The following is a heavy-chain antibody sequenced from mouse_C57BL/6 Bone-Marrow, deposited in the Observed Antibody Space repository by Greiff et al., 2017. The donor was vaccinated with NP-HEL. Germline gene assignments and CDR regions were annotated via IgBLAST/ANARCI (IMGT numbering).Heavy chain of an antibody. J-gene: IGHJ4*01. V-gene: IGHV5-12*01. CDR3: ARHPSTMVTGYAMDY. D-gene: IGHD2-2*01. CDR2: ISNGGGST. Sequence: EVQRVESGGGLVQPGGSLKLSCAASGFTFSDYYMYWVRQTPEKRLEWVAYISNGGGSTYYPDTVKGRFTISRDNAKNTLYLQMSRLKSEDTAMYYCARHPSTMVTGYAMDYWGQGTSVTVSS. CDR1: GFTFSDYY.